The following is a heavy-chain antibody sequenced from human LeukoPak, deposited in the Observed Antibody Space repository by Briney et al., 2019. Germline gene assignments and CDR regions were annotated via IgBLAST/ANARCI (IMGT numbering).Heavy chain of an antibody. D-gene: IGHD6-25*01. V-gene: IGHV3-13*01. Sequence: PGGTLRLSCAASGFTFSSYDMHWVRQATGKGLEWVSGIDTAGDTYYPGSVKGRFTISRENAKNSLYLQMNSLRAGDTAVYYCARVLTVRSGGYDAFDIWGQGTMVIVSS. CDR3: ARVLTVRSGGYDAFDI. CDR1: GFTFSSYD. J-gene: IGHJ3*02. CDR2: IDTAGDT.